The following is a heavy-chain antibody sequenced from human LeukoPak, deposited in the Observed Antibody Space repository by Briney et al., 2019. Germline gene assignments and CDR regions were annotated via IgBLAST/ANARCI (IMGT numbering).Heavy chain of an antibody. Sequence: GESLKISCKGSGYSFTSYWIGWVRRMPGKGLEWMGIIYPGDSDTRYSPSFQGQVTISADKSISTAYLQWSSLKASDTAMYYCARPTYYYDSSGLGDAFDIWGQGTMVTVSS. CDR1: GYSFTSYW. J-gene: IGHJ3*02. CDR2: IYPGDSDT. V-gene: IGHV5-51*01. CDR3: ARPTYYYDSSGLGDAFDI. D-gene: IGHD3-22*01.